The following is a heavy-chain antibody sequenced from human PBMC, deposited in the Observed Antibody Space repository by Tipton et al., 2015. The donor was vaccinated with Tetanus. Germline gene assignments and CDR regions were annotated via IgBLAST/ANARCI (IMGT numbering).Heavy chain of an antibody. CDR3: ATVGLVTASVKY. J-gene: IGHJ4*01. Sequence: LRLSCTVSGGSVRGGDYSWNWIRQPPGKGLDWIGYISYTGTTHYNPSLKSRVTISLDRSKNQFSLKLTSVTAVDTAVYYCATVGLVTASVKYWGQGTLVTVSS. CDR1: GGSVRGGDYS. V-gene: IGHV4-31*03. CDR2: ISYTGTT. D-gene: IGHD2-21*02.